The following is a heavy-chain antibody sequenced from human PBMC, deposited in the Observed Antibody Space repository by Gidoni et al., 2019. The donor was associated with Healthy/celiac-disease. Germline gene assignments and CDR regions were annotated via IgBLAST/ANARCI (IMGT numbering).Heavy chain of an antibody. D-gene: IGHD4-4*01. Sequence: QVQLQESGPGLVKPSQTLSLTCTVSGGSLSSGGYYWSWIRQHPGKGLEWIGYIYYSGSTYYNPSLKSRVTISVDTSKNQFSLKLSSVTAADTAVYYCARAPHGYSNYVDAFDIWGQGTMVTVSS. CDR3: ARAPHGYSNYVDAFDI. CDR2: IYYSGST. V-gene: IGHV4-31*03. J-gene: IGHJ3*02. CDR1: GGSLSSGGYY.